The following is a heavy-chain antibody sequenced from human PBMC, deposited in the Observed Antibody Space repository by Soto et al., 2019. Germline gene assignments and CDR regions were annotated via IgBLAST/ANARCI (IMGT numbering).Heavy chain of an antibody. CDR1: GFTFSSYA. V-gene: IGHV3-23*01. Sequence: EVQLLESGGGLVQPGGSLRLSCAASGFTFSSYAMSWVRQAPGEGLEWVSAISGSGGSTYYADSVKGRFTISRDNSKNTLYLQMNSLRAEDTAVYYCAKDLYYGSGSYYHWGQGTLVTVSS. CDR3: AKDLYYGSGSYYH. D-gene: IGHD3-10*01. J-gene: IGHJ5*02. CDR2: ISGSGGST.